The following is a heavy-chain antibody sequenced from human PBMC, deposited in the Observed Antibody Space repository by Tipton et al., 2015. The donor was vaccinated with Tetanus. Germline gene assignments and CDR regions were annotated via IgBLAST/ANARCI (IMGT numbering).Heavy chain of an antibody. Sequence: TLSLTCTVSGGSISSGGYYWSWIRQYPGKGLEWIGYIYYSGRTNYSPSLRSRVSLSVDTSKNQFSLNLSSVTAADTAVYYCARIGWPQQNKPAFDIWGQGTVVTVSS. CDR1: GGSISSGGYY. V-gene: IGHV4-31*03. D-gene: IGHD6-19*01. CDR3: ARIGWPQQNKPAFDI. CDR2: IYYSGRT. J-gene: IGHJ3*02.